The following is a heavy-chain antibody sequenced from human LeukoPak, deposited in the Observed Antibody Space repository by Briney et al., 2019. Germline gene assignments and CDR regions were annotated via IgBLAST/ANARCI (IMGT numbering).Heavy chain of an antibody. D-gene: IGHD2-2*02. J-gene: IGHJ4*02. Sequence: PLETLSLTCTVSGGSISSSSYYWGWIRQPPGKGLEWVGSIYYSGSTYYNPSLKSRVTISVDTSKNQFSLKLSSVTAADTAVYYCARWWVVPAAIHGFMVDYWGQGTLVTVSS. V-gene: IGHV4-39*07. CDR2: IYYSGST. CDR1: GGSISSSSYY. CDR3: ARWWVVPAAIHGFMVDY.